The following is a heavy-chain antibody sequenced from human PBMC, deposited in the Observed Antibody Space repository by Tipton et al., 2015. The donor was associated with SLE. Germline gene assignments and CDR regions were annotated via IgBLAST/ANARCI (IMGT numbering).Heavy chain of an antibody. CDR3: AGGTVVGAGPKAYYGLDV. CDR2: IYHSGST. Sequence: TLSLTCTISGGSISSFFWTWLRQTPGKGLEWIGYIYHSGSTTYNPSLKSRVSISVDTSKNQFSLRLTSVTAADTAVYYCAGGTVVGAGPKAYYGLDVWGQGTTVTVSS. CDR1: GGSISSFF. J-gene: IGHJ6*02. D-gene: IGHD2-15*01. V-gene: IGHV4-59*01.